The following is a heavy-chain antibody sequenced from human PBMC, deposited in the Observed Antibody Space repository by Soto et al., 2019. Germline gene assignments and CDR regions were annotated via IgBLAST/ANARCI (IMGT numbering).Heavy chain of an antibody. Sequence: PGESLKISCKGSGYSFTSYWISWVRQMPGKGLEWLGRIDSSDSYTNYSPSFQGHVTISADKSISTAYLQWSSLKASDTAMYYCARQPNKGYYYYGMDVWGQGTTVTVSS. CDR2: IDSSDSYT. J-gene: IGHJ6*02. V-gene: IGHV5-10-1*01. CDR3: ARQPNKGYYYYGMDV. CDR1: GYSFTSYW.